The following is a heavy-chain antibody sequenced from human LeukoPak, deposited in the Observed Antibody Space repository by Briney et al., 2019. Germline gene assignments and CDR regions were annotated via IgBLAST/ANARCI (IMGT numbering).Heavy chain of an antibody. V-gene: IGHV4-34*01. CDR2: INHSGST. CDR1: GGSFSGYY. D-gene: IGHD3-10*01. J-gene: IGHJ4*02. Sequence: SETLSLTCAVYGGSFSGYYWSWIRQPPGKGLEWIGEINHSGSTNYNPSLKSRVTISVDTSKNQFSLKLSSVTAADTAVYYCARHRYYYGSGSYFDYWGQGTLVTVSS. CDR3: ARHRYYYGSGSYFDY.